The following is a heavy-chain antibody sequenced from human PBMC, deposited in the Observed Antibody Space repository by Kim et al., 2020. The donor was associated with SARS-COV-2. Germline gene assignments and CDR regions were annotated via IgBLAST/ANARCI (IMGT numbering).Heavy chain of an antibody. J-gene: IGHJ4*02. CDR1: GGTFSSYA. CDR2: IIPIFGTA. D-gene: IGHD5-18*01. CDR3: ARARVGSYGSDPFDY. Sequence: SVKVSCKASGGTFSSYAISWVRQAPGQGLEWMGGIIPIFGTANYAQKFQGRVTITADESTSTAYMELSSLRSEDTAVYYCARARVGSYGSDPFDYWGQGTLVTVSS. V-gene: IGHV1-69*13.